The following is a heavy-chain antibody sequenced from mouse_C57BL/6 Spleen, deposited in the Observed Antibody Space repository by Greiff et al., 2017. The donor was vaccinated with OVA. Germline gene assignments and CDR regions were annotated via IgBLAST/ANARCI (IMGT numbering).Heavy chain of an antibody. Sequence: VQLQQSGAELVRPGASVKLSCTASGFNIKDDYMHWVKQRPEQGLEWIGWIDPENGDTEYASKFQGKATITADTSSNTAYLQLSSLTSEDTAVYYCTTLDSSGLWGAYWGQGTLVTVSA. D-gene: IGHD3-2*02. V-gene: IGHV14-4*01. CDR2: IDPENGDT. CDR1: GFNIKDDY. CDR3: TTLDSSGLWGAY. J-gene: IGHJ3*01.